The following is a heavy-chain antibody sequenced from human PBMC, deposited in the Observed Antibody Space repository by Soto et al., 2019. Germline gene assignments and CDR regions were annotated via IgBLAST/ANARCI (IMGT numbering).Heavy chain of an antibody. CDR1: GGSISSGGYS. V-gene: IGHV4-30-2*01. CDR3: ARGVTICGVVPVQNWFDP. J-gene: IGHJ5*02. CDR2: IYHSGST. Sequence: QLQLQESGSGLVKPSQTLSLTCAVSGGSISSGGYSWSWIRQPPGKGLEWIGYIYHSGSTYYNPSLKRRVTISVDRSKNQFSLKLSSVTAADTAVYYCARGVTICGVVPVQNWFDPWGQGTLVTVSS. D-gene: IGHD3-3*01.